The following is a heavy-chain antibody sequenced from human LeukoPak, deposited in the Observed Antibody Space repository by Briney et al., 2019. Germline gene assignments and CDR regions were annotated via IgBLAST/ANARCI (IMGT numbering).Heavy chain of an antibody. CDR2: INPNSGGT. CDR3: ASAYYDSSGSTLPDAFDI. Sequence: ASVKVSCKASGYTFTGYYMHWVRQAPGQGLEWMGWINPNSGGTNYAQKFQVRVTMTRDTSISTASMELSRLRSDGTAVYYCASAYYDSSGSTLPDAFDIWGQGTMVTVSS. CDR1: GYTFTGYY. J-gene: IGHJ3*02. V-gene: IGHV1-2*02. D-gene: IGHD3-22*01.